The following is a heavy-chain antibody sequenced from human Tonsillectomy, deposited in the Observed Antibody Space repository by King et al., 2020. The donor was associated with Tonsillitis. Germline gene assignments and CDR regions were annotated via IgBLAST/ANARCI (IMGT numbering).Heavy chain of an antibody. V-gene: IGHV3-64D*06. Sequence: VQLVESGGGLVQPGGSLRLSCSASGVTLSGYSIQWVRQAPGKGLEYVASFSHHGDSPYYADSVRGRFSLSRDNSKNTVYLQMSSLRPEDTALYYCVVLWNTHPGYEFINQWGQGTLVTVSS. CDR1: GVTLSGYS. CDR2: FSHHGDSP. J-gene: IGHJ4*02. CDR3: VVLWNTHPGYEFINQ. D-gene: IGHD5-12*01.